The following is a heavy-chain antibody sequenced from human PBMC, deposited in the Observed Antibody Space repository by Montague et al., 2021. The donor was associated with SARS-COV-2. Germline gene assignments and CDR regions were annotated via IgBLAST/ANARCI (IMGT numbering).Heavy chain of an antibody. CDR3: ARVPYRLLFVPRYYGMDV. CDR1: GGSLSGYY. J-gene: IGHJ6*02. V-gene: IGHV4-34*01. Sequence: SETLSLTCAAYGGSLSGYYWSWIRQPPGEGLEWIAEISHSGSTSYNPSLKSRVTISVDTSKNQFSLKLSSATAADMAVYYCARVPYRLLFVPRYYGMDVWGQGTTVTVSS. D-gene: IGHD2-2*01. CDR2: ISHSGST.